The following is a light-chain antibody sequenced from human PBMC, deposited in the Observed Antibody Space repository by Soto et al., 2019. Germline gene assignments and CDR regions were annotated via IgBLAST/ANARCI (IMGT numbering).Light chain of an antibody. CDR2: LTS. Sequence: DIPMTQSPSSLSSSVGDRITITCRASQSISTYLNWFQQKPGRAPKLLIYLTSTLESGVPSRFSGSGSGTDFTLTISSLQPEDFATYHCQQSSTTPWTFGQGTKVDVK. V-gene: IGKV1-39*01. CDR3: QQSSTTPWT. CDR1: QSISTY. J-gene: IGKJ1*01.